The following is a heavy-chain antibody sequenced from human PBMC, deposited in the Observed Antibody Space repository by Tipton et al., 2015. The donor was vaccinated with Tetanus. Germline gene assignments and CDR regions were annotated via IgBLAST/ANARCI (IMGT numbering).Heavy chain of an antibody. V-gene: IGHV1-46*02. CDR3: ARGFYYMDV. J-gene: IGHJ6*03. CDR2: INPKGSTT. CDR1: GFAFDTYY. Sequence: QLVQSGPEVKKPGASLKISCKASGFAFDTYYMHWVRQAPGQGLGWMGIINPKGSTTGYSQKFQGRFTMTRDTSTSTLFMELTSLTSDDTAVYFCARGFYYMDVWGQGTTVTVSS.